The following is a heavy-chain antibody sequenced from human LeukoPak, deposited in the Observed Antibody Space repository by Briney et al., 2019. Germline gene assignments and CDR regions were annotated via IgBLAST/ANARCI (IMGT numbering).Heavy chain of an antibody. J-gene: IGHJ4*02. V-gene: IGHV3-23*01. CDR3: AVSFIDSSGYLDY. CDR1: GFTFSSYA. Sequence: GSLRLSCAASGFTFSSYAMSWVRQAPGKGLEWVSAISGSGGSTYYADSVKGRFTVSRDNPKNTLYLQMNSLRAEDTAVYYCAVSFIDSSGYLDYWGQGTLVTVSS. D-gene: IGHD3-22*01. CDR2: ISGSGGST.